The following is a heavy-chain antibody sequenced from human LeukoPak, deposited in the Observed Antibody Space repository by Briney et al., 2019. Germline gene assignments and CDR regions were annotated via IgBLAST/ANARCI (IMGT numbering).Heavy chain of an antibody. CDR3: ARGVVPAARDYYYYYMDV. D-gene: IGHD2-2*01. J-gene: IGHJ6*03. Sequence: EASVTVSCKASGYTFTSYGLSWVRQAPGQGLEWMGRISVYNGNTKYAQKFQGRVTMTTDTSTSTAYMELRSLRSDDTAAYYCARGVVPAARDYYYYYMDVWGKGTTVTVSS. V-gene: IGHV1-18*01. CDR1: GYTFTSYG. CDR2: ISVYNGNT.